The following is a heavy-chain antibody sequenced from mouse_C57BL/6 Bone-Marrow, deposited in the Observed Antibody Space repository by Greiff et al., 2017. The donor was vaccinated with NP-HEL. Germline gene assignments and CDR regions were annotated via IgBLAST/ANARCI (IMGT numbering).Heavy chain of an antibody. CDR3: AREGDYCGSGVRYFDV. D-gene: IGHD1-1*01. Sequence: QVQLQQPGAELVMPGASVKLSCKASGYTFTSYWMHWVKQRPGQGLEWIGEIYPSDSYTNYNQKFKGKSTLTVDKSSSTAYMQLNSLTSEDSAVYYCAREGDYCGSGVRYFDVWGTGTTVTVSS. CDR1: GYTFTSYW. V-gene: IGHV1-69*01. J-gene: IGHJ1*03. CDR2: IYPSDSYT.